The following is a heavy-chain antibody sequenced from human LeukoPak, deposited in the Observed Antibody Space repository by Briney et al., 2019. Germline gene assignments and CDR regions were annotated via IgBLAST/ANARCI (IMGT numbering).Heavy chain of an antibody. CDR2: IYYSGST. J-gene: IGHJ4*02. CDR3: ARTTYSSSWYGGGGNDY. Sequence: SETLSLTCTVSGGSISSSSYYWGWIRQPPGKGLEWIGSIYYSGSTYYNPSLKSRVTISVDTSKNQFSLKLSSVAAADTAVYYCARTTYSSSWYGGGGNDYWGQGTLVTVSS. CDR1: GGSISSSSYY. D-gene: IGHD6-13*01. V-gene: IGHV4-39*01.